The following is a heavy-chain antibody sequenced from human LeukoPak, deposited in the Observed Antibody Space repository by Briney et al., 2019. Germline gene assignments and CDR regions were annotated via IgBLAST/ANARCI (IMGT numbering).Heavy chain of an antibody. V-gene: IGHV1-2*02. Sequence: GASVKVSCKASGYTFTGYYMHWVRQAPGQGLEWMGWINPNSGGTNYAQKFQGRVTMTRDTSISTAYMELSRLRSDDTAVYYCARASYDSSGYNFDYWGQGTLVTVSS. CDR3: ARASYDSSGYNFDY. D-gene: IGHD3-22*01. J-gene: IGHJ4*02. CDR1: GYTFTGYY. CDR2: INPNSGGT.